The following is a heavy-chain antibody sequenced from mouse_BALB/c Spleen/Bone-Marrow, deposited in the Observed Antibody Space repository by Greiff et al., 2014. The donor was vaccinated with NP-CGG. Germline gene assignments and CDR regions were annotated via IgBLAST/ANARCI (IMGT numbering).Heavy chain of an antibody. CDR2: IYPGNVNT. V-gene: IGHV1S56*01. Sequence: QVQLKESGPELVKPGASVRISCKASGYTFTSYYIHWVKQRPGQGLEWIGWIYPGNVNTKYNEKFKGKATLTADKSSSTAYMQLSSLTPEDSAVYFCARSLSRYAMDYWGQGTSVTVSS. J-gene: IGHJ4*01. D-gene: IGHD6-2*01. CDR1: GYTFTSYY. CDR3: ARSLSRYAMDY.